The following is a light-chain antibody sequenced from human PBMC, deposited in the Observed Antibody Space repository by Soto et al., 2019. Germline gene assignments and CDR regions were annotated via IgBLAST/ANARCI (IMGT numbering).Light chain of an antibody. CDR1: QSVSSN. Sequence: EIVMTQSPATLSVSPGERATLSCRASQSVSSNLAWYQQKPGQAPSLLIYDASTRATAIPARFSGSGSGTEFTVTISSLQSEDSAVYYCQQYNNWPRTFGQGTKVEIK. V-gene: IGKV3D-15*01. CDR2: DAS. CDR3: QQYNNWPRT. J-gene: IGKJ1*01.